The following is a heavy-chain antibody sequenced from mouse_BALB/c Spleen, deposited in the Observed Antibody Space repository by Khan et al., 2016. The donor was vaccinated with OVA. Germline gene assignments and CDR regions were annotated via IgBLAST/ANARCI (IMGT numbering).Heavy chain of an antibody. J-gene: IGHJ3*01. CDR3: ARSGYGNPFAY. V-gene: IGHV1S81*02. CDR2: INPNNGDT. CDR1: GYTFTSYY. D-gene: IGHD2-1*01. Sequence: QVQLKQSGAELVKPGASVKISCKASGYTFTSYYMYWVKQRPGQGLEWIGGINPNNGDTHFNEKFKNKATLTVDKSSSTAYMQLSSLTSEDSAVYYCARSGYGNPFAYWGQGTLVTVSA.